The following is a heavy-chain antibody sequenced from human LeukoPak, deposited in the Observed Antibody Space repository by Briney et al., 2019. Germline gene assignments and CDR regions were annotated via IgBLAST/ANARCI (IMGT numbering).Heavy chain of an antibody. V-gene: IGHV4-59*08. J-gene: IGHJ4*02. CDR1: GGSISSYY. CDR3: ARRRSSSPYYFDY. D-gene: IGHD6-13*01. Sequence: SETLSLTCTVSGGSISSYYWSWIRPPPGEGLEWIGYIYYSGSTNYNPSLKSRVTISVDTSKNQFSLKLSSVTAADTAVYYCARRRSSSPYYFDYWGQGTLVTVSS. CDR2: IYYSGST.